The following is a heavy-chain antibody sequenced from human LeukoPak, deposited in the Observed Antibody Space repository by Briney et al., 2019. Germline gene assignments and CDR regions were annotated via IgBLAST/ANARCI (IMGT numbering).Heavy chain of an antibody. J-gene: IGHJ4*02. V-gene: IGHV3-30*04. D-gene: IGHD6-19*01. CDR2: ISYDDSRR. Sequence: PGGSLRLSCAASGFTFNSYAVYWVRQAPGKGLEWVAVISYDDSRRYYADSVKGRFTISRDNAKNSLDLQMNSLRAEDTAVYYCARGLYTSGWAYWGQGTLVTVSS. CDR1: GFTFNSYA. CDR3: ARGLYTSGWAY.